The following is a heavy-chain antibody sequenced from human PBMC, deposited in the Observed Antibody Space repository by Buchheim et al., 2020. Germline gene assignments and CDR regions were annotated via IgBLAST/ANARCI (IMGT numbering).Heavy chain of an antibody. CDR1: GGSFSSYY. V-gene: IGHV4-59*01. CDR3: AKAGVGSFWDH. Sequence: QVQLQESGPGLVKTSETLSLTCTISGGSFSSYYWSWIRQPPGKGLEWIGYIYYTGSTNYNPPLKSRVTISLDTSKNQFSLNLSSVSAADTAIYYCAKAGVGSFWDHWGQGAL. J-gene: IGHJ4*02. CDR2: IYYTGST. D-gene: IGHD1-26*01.